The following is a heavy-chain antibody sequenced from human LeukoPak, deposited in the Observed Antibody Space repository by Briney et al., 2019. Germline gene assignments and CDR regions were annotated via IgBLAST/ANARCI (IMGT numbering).Heavy chain of an antibody. Sequence: GGSLRLSCAASGFTFSRYSMNWVRQAPGKWLEWVSYISNSGGTIYYADSVKGRFTISRDNAKNSLYLQMSSLRVEDTAMYFCAKIAAAYFDYWGQGTLVTVSS. CDR3: AKIAAAYFDY. J-gene: IGHJ4*02. V-gene: IGHV3-48*01. CDR2: ISNSGGTI. CDR1: GFTFSRYS. D-gene: IGHD6-13*01.